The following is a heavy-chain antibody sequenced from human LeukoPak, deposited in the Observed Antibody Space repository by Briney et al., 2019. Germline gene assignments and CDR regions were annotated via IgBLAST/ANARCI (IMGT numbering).Heavy chain of an antibody. Sequence: PGGSLSLSCAASGFTFSSYAMSWVRQAPGKGLEWVSAISGSGGSTYYADSVKGRFTISRDNSKHTLYLQMNSLRAEDTDVYYYAKEGVQLWFTRFVYWGQGTLVTVSS. CDR2: ISGSGGST. V-gene: IGHV3-23*01. CDR3: AKEGVQLWFTRFVY. CDR1: GFTFSSYA. J-gene: IGHJ4*02. D-gene: IGHD5-18*01.